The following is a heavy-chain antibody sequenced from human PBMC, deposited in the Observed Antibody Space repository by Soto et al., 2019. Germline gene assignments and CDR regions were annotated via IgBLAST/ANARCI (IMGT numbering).Heavy chain of an antibody. CDR2: IIPIFGTA. CDR1: GGTFSSYA. CDR3: ARVALPGYYFDY. V-gene: IGHV1-69*01. J-gene: IGHJ4*02. Sequence: QVQLVQSGAEVKKPGSSVKVSCKASGGTFSSYAISWVRQAPGQGLEWMGGIIPIFGTANYAQKFRGRVTITADESTSTAYMELSSLRSEDTTVYYCARVALPGYYFDYWGQGTLVTVSS.